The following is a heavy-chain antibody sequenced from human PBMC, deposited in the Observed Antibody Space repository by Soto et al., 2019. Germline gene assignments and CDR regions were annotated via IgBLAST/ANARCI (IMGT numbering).Heavy chain of an antibody. V-gene: IGHV3-33*01. CDR1: GFTFSSYG. CDR2: IWYDGSNK. D-gene: IGHD6-19*01. Sequence: QVQLVESGGGVVQPGRSLRLSCAASGFTFSSYGMHWVRQAPGKGLEWVAVIWYDGSNKYYADSVKGRFTISRDNSKNTLYLAINRVRAEDRAVYYCARTNSSGFYFDYWGQGTLVTVSS. CDR3: ARTNSSGFYFDY. J-gene: IGHJ4*02.